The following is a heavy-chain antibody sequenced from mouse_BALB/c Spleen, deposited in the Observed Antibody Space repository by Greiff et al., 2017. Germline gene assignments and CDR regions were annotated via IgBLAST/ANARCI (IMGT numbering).Heavy chain of an antibody. J-gene: IGHJ3*01. D-gene: IGHD2-3*01. CDR3: ARDGWAWFAY. CDR1: GFSLTSYG. V-gene: IGHV2-9*02. CDR2: IWAGGST. Sequence: VMLVESGPGLVAPSQSLSITCTVSGFSLTSYGVHWVRQPPGKGLEWLGVIWAGGSTNYNSALMSRLSISKDNSKSQVFLKMNSLQTDDTAMYYCARDGWAWFAYWGQGTLVTVSA.